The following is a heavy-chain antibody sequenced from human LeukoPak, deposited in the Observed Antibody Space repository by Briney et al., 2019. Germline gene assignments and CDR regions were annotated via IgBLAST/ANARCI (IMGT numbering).Heavy chain of an antibody. CDR1: GDSISSGNYY. J-gene: IGHJ4*02. V-gene: IGHV4-39*01. D-gene: IGHD6-13*01. Sequence: ASETLSLTCSVSGDSISSGNYYWGWIRQPPGKGLEWIGNLYYSGTTYYNPSFKSRVTISVDTSKNQFSLKLGSVTAADTAVYYCASDRSSWNPGAPYWGQGTLVTVSS. CDR3: ASDRSSWNPGAPY. CDR2: LYYSGTT.